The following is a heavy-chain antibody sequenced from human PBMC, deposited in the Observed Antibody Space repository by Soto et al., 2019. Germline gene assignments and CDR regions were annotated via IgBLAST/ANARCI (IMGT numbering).Heavy chain of an antibody. Sequence: QVQLVQSGAEVKKPGASVKVSCKASGYTFTSYYMHWVRQAPGQGLEWMGIINPSGGSTSYAQKFQGRVTMTRDTSTSTVYMELSSLRSEDTAVYYCARESVDIVATTRVSGGMEVWGQGTTVTVSS. CDR2: INPSGGST. CDR1: GYTFTSYY. CDR3: ARESVDIVATTRVSGGMEV. J-gene: IGHJ6*02. V-gene: IGHV1-46*01. D-gene: IGHD5-12*01.